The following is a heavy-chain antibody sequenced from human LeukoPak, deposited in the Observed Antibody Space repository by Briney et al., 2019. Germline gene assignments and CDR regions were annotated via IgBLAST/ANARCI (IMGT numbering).Heavy chain of an antibody. Sequence: GGSLRLSCAASGFTFSDYWIHWVRQAPGKGLEWLALIAYDGTNKNYADSVKGRFTISRDNSKNTLYLQMNSLRPEDTAIYYCAKTFYDVLTGDQGDWLDPWGQGTLVTVSS. CDR3: AKTFYDVLTGDQGDWLDP. J-gene: IGHJ5*02. CDR2: IAYDGTNK. V-gene: IGHV3-30-3*01. CDR1: GFTFSDYW. D-gene: IGHD3-9*01.